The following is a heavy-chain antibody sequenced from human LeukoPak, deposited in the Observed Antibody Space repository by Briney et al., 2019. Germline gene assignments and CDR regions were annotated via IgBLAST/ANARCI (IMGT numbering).Heavy chain of an antibody. V-gene: IGHV3-23*01. Sequence: PGGSLRLSCAASGFTFSTYAMGWVRQAPGMGLEWVSAISGSGGSTCYADSVKGRFTISRDNSKNTLYLQMNSLRAEDTAVYYCASPGGGDAFDIWGQGTMVTVSS. CDR1: GFTFSTYA. CDR3: ASPGGGDAFDI. J-gene: IGHJ3*02. CDR2: ISGSGGST. D-gene: IGHD3-10*01.